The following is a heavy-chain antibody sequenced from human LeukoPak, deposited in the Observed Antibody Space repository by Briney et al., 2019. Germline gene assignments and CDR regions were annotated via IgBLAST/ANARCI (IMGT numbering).Heavy chain of an antibody. CDR1: GYTFTSYG. Sequence: ASVKVSCKASGYTFTSYGISWVRQAPGQGLEWMGWISGYNGNTNYAQKLQGRVTMTTDTSTSTAYMELRSLRSDDTAVYYCARDSFALFGIVMVRGVLLPNFDYWGQGTLVTVSS. V-gene: IGHV1-18*01. CDR3: ARDSFALFGIVMVRGVLLPNFDY. D-gene: IGHD3-10*01. CDR2: ISGYNGNT. J-gene: IGHJ4*02.